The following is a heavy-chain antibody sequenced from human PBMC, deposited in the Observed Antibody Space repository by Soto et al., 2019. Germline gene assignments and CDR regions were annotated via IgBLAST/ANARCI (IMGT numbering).Heavy chain of an antibody. J-gene: IGHJ4*02. CDR1: GGSISSGGYY. Sequence: TLSLTCTVSGGSISSGGYYWSWIRQHPGKGLEWIGYIYYSGSTYYNPSLKSRVTISVDTSKNQFSLKLSSVTAADTAVYYCARVRGGVTMVRGVGSYFDYWGQGTLVT. V-gene: IGHV4-31*03. CDR3: ARVRGGVTMVRGVGSYFDY. D-gene: IGHD3-10*01. CDR2: IYYSGST.